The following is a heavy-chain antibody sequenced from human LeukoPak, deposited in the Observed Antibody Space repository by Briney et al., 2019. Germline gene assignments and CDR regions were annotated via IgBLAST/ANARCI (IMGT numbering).Heavy chain of an antibody. Sequence: SETLSLTCTVSGGSISSYYWSWIRQPPGKGLEWVGYIYYSGSTNYNPSLKRRVTISVDTSKNQLSLKLSSVTAADTAVYYCASSDSSWSLPFAYWGQGTLVTVSS. CDR1: GGSISSYY. CDR3: ASSDSSWSLPFAY. V-gene: IGHV4-59*01. J-gene: IGHJ4*02. D-gene: IGHD6-13*01. CDR2: IYYSGST.